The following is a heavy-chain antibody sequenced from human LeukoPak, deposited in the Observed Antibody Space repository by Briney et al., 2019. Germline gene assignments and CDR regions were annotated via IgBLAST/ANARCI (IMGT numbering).Heavy chain of an antibody. CDR2: IYYSGST. V-gene: IGHV4-39*07. D-gene: IGHD3-22*01. Sequence: PSETLSLTCTVSGGSISSSSYYWGWIRQPPGKGLEWIGSIYYSGSTYYNPSLKSRVTISVDTSKNQFSLKLSSVTAADTAVYYCARVPNAGYYDSGCFDHWGQGTLVTVSS. CDR1: GGSISSSSYY. J-gene: IGHJ4*02. CDR3: ARVPNAGYYDSGCFDH.